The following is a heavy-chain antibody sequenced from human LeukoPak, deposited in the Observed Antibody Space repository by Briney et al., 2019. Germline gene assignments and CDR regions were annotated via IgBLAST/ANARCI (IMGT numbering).Heavy chain of an antibody. V-gene: IGHV4-34*01. D-gene: IGHD3-16*01. Sequence: SETLSLTCAVYGGSFSGYYWSWIRQPPRKGLEWIGEINHSGGTKYNPSLKSRVTISVDTSKNQFSLKLSSVTAADTAMYYCARVKDPGGYYYYYYMDVWGKGTTVTVSS. CDR1: GGSFSGYY. CDR2: INHSGGT. J-gene: IGHJ6*03. CDR3: ARVKDPGGYYYYYYMDV.